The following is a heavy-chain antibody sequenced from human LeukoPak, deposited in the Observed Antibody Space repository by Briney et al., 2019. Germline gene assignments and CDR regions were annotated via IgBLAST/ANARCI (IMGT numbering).Heavy chain of an antibody. CDR1: GYTFTSYD. Sequence: ASVKVSCKASGYTFTSYDINWVRQATGQGLEWMGWMNPNSGNPGYAQKFQGRVTMTRNTSRSTAYMELSSLRSEDTAVYYCARVPTVGRGRSYYYYYYGMAVWGQGTTVTVPS. CDR3: ARVPTVGRGRSYYYYYYGMAV. D-gene: IGHD3-10*01. V-gene: IGHV1-8*01. J-gene: IGHJ6*02. CDR2: MNPNSGNP.